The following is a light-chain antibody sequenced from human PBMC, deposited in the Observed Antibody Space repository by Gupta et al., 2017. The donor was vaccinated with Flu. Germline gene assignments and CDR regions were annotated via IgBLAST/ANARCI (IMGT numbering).Light chain of an antibody. CDR1: QNISSH. CDR3: HQSHSAPQT. V-gene: IGKV1-39*01. J-gene: IGKJ1*01. Sequence: DIQMTQSPSSLSASVGDRVTIPCRASQNISSHLNWYHQRPGKAPKLLIYGTSTLQSGVPSRFSGSASGTLFTLTISGLQPDDFATYYCHQSHSAPQTFGQGTKVE. CDR2: GTS.